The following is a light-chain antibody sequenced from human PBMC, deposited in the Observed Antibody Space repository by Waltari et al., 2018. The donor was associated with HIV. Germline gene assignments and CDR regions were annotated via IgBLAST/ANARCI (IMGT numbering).Light chain of an antibody. V-gene: IGLV1-47*01. CDR3: AAWDDSLSGPV. Sequence: QSVLTQQTSASGRPGQRVTISSSGSNSNIGSKSVYCYQQLPGTAPKVLNYRTNHRSSGVPDRFAGSKSSSSASLAISGLRSEDEADYYCAAWDDSLSGPVFGGGTKLTVL. CDR2: RTN. J-gene: IGLJ3*02. CDR1: NSNIGSKS.